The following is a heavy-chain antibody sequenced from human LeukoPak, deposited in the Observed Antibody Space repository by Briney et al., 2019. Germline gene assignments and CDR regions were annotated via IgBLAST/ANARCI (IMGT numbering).Heavy chain of an antibody. CDR2: IYSDGNT. V-gene: IGHV3-53*01. CDR1: GFTVSSIY. D-gene: IGHD6-13*01. Sequence: PGGSLRLSCAVSGFTVSSIYMSWVRQAPGKGLEWVSSIYSDGNTYYADSVTGRFTISRDSSRNTLYLQMNSLRVEDSAVYYCAGDTHSSSWYDHWGQGTLVTVSS. J-gene: IGHJ5*02. CDR3: AGDTHSSSWYDH.